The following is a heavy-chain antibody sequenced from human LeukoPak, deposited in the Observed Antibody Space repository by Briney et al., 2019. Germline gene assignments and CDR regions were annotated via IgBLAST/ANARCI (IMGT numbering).Heavy chain of an antibody. V-gene: IGHV4-59*12. Sequence: SETLSLTCTVSGGSISSYYWSWIRQPPGKGLEWIGYIYYSGSTYYNPSLKSRVTISVDTSKNQFSLELSSVTAADTAVYYCARAAWRGSNSRDAFDIWGRGTMVTVSS. CDR3: ARAAWRGSNSRDAFDI. CDR2: IYYSGST. J-gene: IGHJ3*02. D-gene: IGHD4-23*01. CDR1: GGSISSYY.